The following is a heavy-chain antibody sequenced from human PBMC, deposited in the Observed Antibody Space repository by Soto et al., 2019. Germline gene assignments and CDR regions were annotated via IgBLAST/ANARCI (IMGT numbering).Heavy chain of an antibody. CDR2: IYYSGST. Sequence: PSETLSLTCTVSGGSISSGGYYWSWIRQHPGKGLDWIGYIYYSGSTYYNPSLKSRVTISVDTSKNQFSLKLSSVTAADTAVYYCARDRRQQLVSYYYYGMDVWGQGTTVTVSS. J-gene: IGHJ6*02. V-gene: IGHV4-31*03. CDR3: ARDRRQQLVSYYYYGMDV. CDR1: GGSISSGGYY. D-gene: IGHD6-13*01.